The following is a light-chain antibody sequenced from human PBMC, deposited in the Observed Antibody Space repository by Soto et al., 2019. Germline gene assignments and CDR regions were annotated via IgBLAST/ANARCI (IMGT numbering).Light chain of an antibody. V-gene: IGKV1-12*01. CDR3: QQASSFPLT. CDR1: QGVSSW. CDR2: AAS. J-gene: IGKJ4*01. Sequence: IQMTQSPSSVSASVGDRVTITCRASQGVSSWLAWYQQKPGKAPRLLIYAASFLHRGVPSRFSGSGSGSDFTLPITSLQPDDFETSYCQQASSFPLTFGGGTKVDMK.